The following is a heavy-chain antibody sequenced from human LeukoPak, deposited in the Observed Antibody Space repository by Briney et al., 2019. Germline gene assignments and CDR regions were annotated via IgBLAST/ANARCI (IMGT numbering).Heavy chain of an antibody. Sequence: SQTLSLTCTVSGDSISSDSYNWNWIRRPAGRGLEWIGRIHISGSTNHNRSLKSRVTLSVDTSKNQFSLKLSSVTAADTAVYYCARDTYKYDSSGYYYYYYGMDVWGQGTTVTVSS. CDR3: ARDTYKYDSSGYYYYYYGMDV. V-gene: IGHV4-61*02. CDR2: IHISGST. D-gene: IGHD3-22*01. CDR1: GDSISSDSYN. J-gene: IGHJ6*02.